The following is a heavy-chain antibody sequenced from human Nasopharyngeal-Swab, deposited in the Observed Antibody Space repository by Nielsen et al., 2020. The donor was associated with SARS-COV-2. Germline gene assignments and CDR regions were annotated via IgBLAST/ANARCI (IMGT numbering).Heavy chain of an antibody. J-gene: IGHJ6*02. CDR1: GFTLSRFS. V-gene: IGHV3-7*01. CDR2: IKQDGSEK. D-gene: IGHD2-15*01. CDR3: ARVCSGGICYGYYYGMDV. Sequence: RGCLTPSCAPSGFTLSRFSVSWVRHAPRKGLGWEAKIKQDGSEKNYVDSVKGRFTISRDNAKNSLYLQMNSLRAEDTAVYYCARVCSGGICYGYYYGMDVWGQGTTVTVSS.